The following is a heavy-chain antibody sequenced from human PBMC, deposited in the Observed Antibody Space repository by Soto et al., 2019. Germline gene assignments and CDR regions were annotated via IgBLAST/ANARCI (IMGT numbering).Heavy chain of an antibody. D-gene: IGHD6-19*01. Sequence: GGSLRLSCAASGFTFDDYALHWVRQAPGQGLEWVSGITWNCGSIAYADSVKCRFTISRDNAKNSLYVQMNSLRVEDTALYYCAKEGISSAWSGDRKYYFDDWGQGTLVTVSS. CDR1: GFTFDDYA. V-gene: IGHV3-9*01. CDR3: AKEGISSAWSGDRKYYFDD. J-gene: IGHJ4*02. CDR2: ITWNCGSI.